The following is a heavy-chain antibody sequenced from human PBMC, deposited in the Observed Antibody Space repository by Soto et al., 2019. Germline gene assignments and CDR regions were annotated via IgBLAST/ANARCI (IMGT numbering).Heavy chain of an antibody. Sequence: QVQLVQSGAEVKKPGSSVKVSCKASGGTFSSYAISWVRQAPGQGLEWMGGIIPIFGTANYAQKFQGRVTVTAAESTSTAYLELRSLRSEDTAVYYCERGLYSGSYYPFYYWGQGTLVTVSS. CDR3: ERGLYSGSYYPFYY. D-gene: IGHD1-26*01. J-gene: IGHJ4*02. V-gene: IGHV1-69*12. CDR1: GGTFSSYA. CDR2: IIPIFGTA.